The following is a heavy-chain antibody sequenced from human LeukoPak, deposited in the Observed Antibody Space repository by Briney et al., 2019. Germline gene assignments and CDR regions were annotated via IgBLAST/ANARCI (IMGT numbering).Heavy chain of an antibody. CDR3: ARHSSPSRSGSYYYYGMDV. V-gene: IGHV5-51*01. CDR1: GYSFPSYW. CDR2: IYPGDSDT. J-gene: IGHJ6*02. D-gene: IGHD1-26*01. Sequence: GESLKISCKGSGYSFPSYWIAWVRQMPGKGLEWMGTIYPGDSDTRYSPSFQGQVTISADKSISTAYLQWSSLKASDTAMYYCARHSSPSRSGSYYYYGMDVWGQGTTVTVSS.